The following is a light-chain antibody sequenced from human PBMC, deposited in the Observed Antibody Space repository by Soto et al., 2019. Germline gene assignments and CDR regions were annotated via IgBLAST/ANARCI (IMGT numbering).Light chain of an antibody. J-gene: IGLJ1*01. V-gene: IGLV2-14*01. CDR3: SSYRTGGSYV. Sequence: QSALTQPASVSGSPGQSITISCTGTTSDVADFNYVSWYQHHPGNAPKLIIYAASNRPPGVSNRFSGSKSGNTASLTISGLQAEDEGEYYCSSYRTGGSYVFGTGTKLTVL. CDR2: AAS. CDR1: TSDVADFNY.